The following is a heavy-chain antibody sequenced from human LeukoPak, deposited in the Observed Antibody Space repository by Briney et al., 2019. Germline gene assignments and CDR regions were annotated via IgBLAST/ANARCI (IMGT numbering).Heavy chain of an antibody. CDR1: GFTFSSYG. J-gene: IGHJ6*03. Sequence: GGSLRLSCATSGFTFSSYGMSWVRQAPGKGLEWVSAISGSGGSTYYADPVKGRFTISRDNSKNTLYLQMNSLRAEDTAVYYCAKDKGTMVRGNYYYMDVWGKGTTVTISS. V-gene: IGHV3-23*01. CDR3: AKDKGTMVRGNYYYMDV. CDR2: ISGSGGST. D-gene: IGHD3-10*01.